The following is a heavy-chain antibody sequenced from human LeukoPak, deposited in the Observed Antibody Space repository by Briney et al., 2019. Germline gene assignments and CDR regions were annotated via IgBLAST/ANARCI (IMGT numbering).Heavy chain of an antibody. CDR3: TRVFPRGLYYYYYMDV. J-gene: IGHJ6*03. CDR1: GFTFGDYA. V-gene: IGHV3-49*04. Sequence: GGSLRLSCTASGFTFGDYAMSWVRQAPGKGLEWVGFIRSKAYCRTTGYAAAVKGRFTISRDESKSIAYLQMNSLKTEDTAVYYCTRVFPRGLYYYYYMDVWVKGTTVTVSS. CDR2: IRSKAYCRTT.